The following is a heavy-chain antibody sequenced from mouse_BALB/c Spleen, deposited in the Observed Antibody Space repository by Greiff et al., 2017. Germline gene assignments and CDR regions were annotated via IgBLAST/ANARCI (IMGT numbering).Heavy chain of an antibody. CDR2: IDPENGDT. CDR1: GFNIKDYY. CDR3: ARSDDGYYGFAY. D-gene: IGHD2-3*01. V-gene: IGHV14-4*02. J-gene: IGHJ3*01. Sequence: EVQLQQSGAELVRSGASVKLSCTASGFNIKDYYMHWVKQRPEQGLEWIGWIDPENGDTEYAPKFKGKATFTADTSSNTAYMQLSSLTSEDSAVYYCARSDDGYYGFAYWGQGTLVTVSA.